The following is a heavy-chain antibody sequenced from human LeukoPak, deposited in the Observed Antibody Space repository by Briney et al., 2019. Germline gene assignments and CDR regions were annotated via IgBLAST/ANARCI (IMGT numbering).Heavy chain of an antibody. Sequence: SETLSLTCTVSGGSISSYYWSWIRQPPGKGLEWIGYIYYSGSTNYNPSRKSRVTISVDTSKNQFSLKLSSVTAADTAVYYCARSRPYDSSGYYSYFDYWGQGTLVTVSS. CDR3: ARSRPYDSSGYYSYFDY. CDR1: GGSISSYY. V-gene: IGHV4-59*08. CDR2: IYYSGST. D-gene: IGHD3-22*01. J-gene: IGHJ4*02.